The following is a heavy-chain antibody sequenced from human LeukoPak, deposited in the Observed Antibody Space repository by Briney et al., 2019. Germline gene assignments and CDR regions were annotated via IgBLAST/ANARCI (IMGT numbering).Heavy chain of an antibody. CDR1: GFTFSSYE. D-gene: IGHD6-19*01. CDR2: ISSSGSTI. Sequence: GGSLRLSCAASGFTFSSYEMNWVRQAPGKGLEWVSYISSSGSTIYYADSVKGRFTISRDNAKNSLYLQMNSLRTEDTAVYYCARGHLAVARLGGPPDYYHGMDVWGQGTTVTVSS. J-gene: IGHJ6*02. CDR3: ARGHLAVARLGGPPDYYHGMDV. V-gene: IGHV3-48*03.